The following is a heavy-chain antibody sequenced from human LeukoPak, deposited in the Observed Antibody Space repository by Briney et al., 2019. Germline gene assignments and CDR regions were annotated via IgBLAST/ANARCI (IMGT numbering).Heavy chain of an antibody. CDR3: ATVQYSSSWYYFDY. J-gene: IGHJ4*02. D-gene: IGHD6-13*01. CDR1: GYTLTELS. CDR2: FDPEDGET. Sequence: ASVKVSCKVSGYTLTELSMHWVRQAPGKGLEWMGGFDPEDGETIYAQKFQGRVTMTEDTSTDTAYMELSSLRSEDTAVYYCATVQYSSSWYYFDYWGQGTLVTVSS. V-gene: IGHV1-24*01.